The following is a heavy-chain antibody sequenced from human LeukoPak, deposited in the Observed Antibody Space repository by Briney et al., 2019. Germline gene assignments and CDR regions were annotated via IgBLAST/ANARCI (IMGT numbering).Heavy chain of an antibody. D-gene: IGHD5-24*01. CDR2: TYYRSKWYN. CDR1: GDSVSSNSAA. J-gene: IGHJ3*01. V-gene: IGHV6-1*01. Sequence: SQILSLTCAISGDSVSSNSAAWNWIRQSPSRGLEWLGRTYYRSKWYNDYAVSVKSRITINPDTSKNQFSLQLNSVTPEDTAVYYCARGGQGDGYSADEAFDLWGQGTMVTVS. CDR3: ARGGQGDGYSADEAFDL.